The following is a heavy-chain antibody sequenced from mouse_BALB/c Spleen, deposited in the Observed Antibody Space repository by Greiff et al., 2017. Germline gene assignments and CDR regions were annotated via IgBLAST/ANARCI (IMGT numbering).Heavy chain of an antibody. D-gene: IGHD1-1*01. Sequence: EVQLVESGGGLVQPKGSLKLSCAASGFTFNTYAMNWVRQAPGKGLEWVARIRSKSNNYATYYADSVKDRFTISRDDSQSMLYLQMNNLKTEDTAMYYCVRPAYYGSSYGWFAYWGQGTLVTVSA. CDR1: GFTFNTYA. CDR2: IRSKSNNYAT. J-gene: IGHJ3*01. V-gene: IGHV10-1*02. CDR3: VRPAYYGSSYGWFAY.